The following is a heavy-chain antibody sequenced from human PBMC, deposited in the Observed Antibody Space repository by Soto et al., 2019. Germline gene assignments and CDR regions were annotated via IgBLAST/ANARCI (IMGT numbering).Heavy chain of an antibody. CDR3: AKDQAAGGTISIYFQN. Sequence: EVQLLESGGDLVQPEGSLRLSCAASGFTFSSYAMSWVRQAPGKGLEWVSGISGSGDTTYYADSVRGRFTISRDNSKNTLYLQLNSLRAEDTALYYCAKDQAAGGTISIYFQNWGQGTLVTVSS. V-gene: IGHV3-23*01. D-gene: IGHD6-13*01. J-gene: IGHJ1*01. CDR2: ISGSGDTT. CDR1: GFTFSSYA.